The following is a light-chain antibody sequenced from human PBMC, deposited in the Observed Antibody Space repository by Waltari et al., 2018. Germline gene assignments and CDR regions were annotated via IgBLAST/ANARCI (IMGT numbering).Light chain of an antibody. Sequence: QAGLTQPTSVSKGLRKTATLTCTGNNNNVGNQGALWLQQHQGRPPKLLSYRNNDRPSGISERFSASRSGNTASLTITGLQPEDEADYYCSTWDISLNSHVFGTGTKVTVL. CDR2: RNN. J-gene: IGLJ1*01. CDR1: NNNVGNQG. V-gene: IGLV10-54*04. CDR3: STWDISLNSHV.